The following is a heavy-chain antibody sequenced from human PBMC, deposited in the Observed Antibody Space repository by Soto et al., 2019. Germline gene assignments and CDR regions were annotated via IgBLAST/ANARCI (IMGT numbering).Heavy chain of an antibody. J-gene: IGHJ4*02. CDR2: INHSGST. CDR3: ARGRYDFPDY. D-gene: IGHD3-3*01. Sequence: LSLTCAVYGGSFSGYYWSWIRQPPGKGLEWIGEINHSGSTNYNPSLKSRVTISVDTSKNQFSLKLSSVTAADTAVYYCARGRYDFPDYCGQGTLVTLSS. CDR1: GGSFSGYY. V-gene: IGHV4-34*01.